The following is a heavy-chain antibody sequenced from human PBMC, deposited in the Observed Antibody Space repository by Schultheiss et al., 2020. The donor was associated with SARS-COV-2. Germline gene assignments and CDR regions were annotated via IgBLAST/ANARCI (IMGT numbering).Heavy chain of an antibody. V-gene: IGHV3-11*06. CDR3: ARGDYVDYDYYYGMDV. Sequence: GGSLRLSCAASGFTFSDYYMSWIRQAPGKGLEWVSYISSSSSYTNYADSVKGRFTISRDNAKNSLYLQMYSLRAEDTAVYYCARGDYVDYDYYYGMDVWGQGTTVTVSS. CDR1: GFTFSDYY. D-gene: IGHD4-17*01. J-gene: IGHJ6*02. CDR2: ISSSSSYT.